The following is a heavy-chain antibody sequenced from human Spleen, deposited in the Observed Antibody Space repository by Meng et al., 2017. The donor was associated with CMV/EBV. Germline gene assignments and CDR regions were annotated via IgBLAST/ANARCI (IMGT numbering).Heavy chain of an antibody. Sequence: DSVSSNSAGWNWIRQSPSRGLEWLGRTYYRSKWYNDYAVSVKSRITINPDTSKNQFSLQLNSVTPEDTAVYYCARAAVTTVYYFDYWGQGTLVTVSS. D-gene: IGHD4-17*01. V-gene: IGHV6-1*01. CDR3: ARAAVTTVYYFDY. CDR2: TYYRSKWYN. J-gene: IGHJ4*02. CDR1: DSVSSNSAG.